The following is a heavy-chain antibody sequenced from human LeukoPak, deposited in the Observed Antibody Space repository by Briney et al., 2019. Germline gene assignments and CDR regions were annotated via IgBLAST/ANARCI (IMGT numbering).Heavy chain of an antibody. CDR1: GYHFTSCW. Sequence: GEALQIYCNGSGYHFTSCWLGWVRPLPGKGLEGMGIPYPGDSDTRYSPSFQGQVTISADKSISTAYLQWSSLKASDTAMYYCARGSSPTQLGHNNWFDPWGQGTLVTVSS. J-gene: IGHJ5*02. CDR3: ARGSSPTQLGHNNWFDP. CDR2: PYPGDSDT. V-gene: IGHV5-51*01. D-gene: IGHD6-13*01.